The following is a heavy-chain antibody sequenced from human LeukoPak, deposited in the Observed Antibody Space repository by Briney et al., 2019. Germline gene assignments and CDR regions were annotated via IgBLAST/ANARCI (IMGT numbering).Heavy chain of an antibody. CDR2: IYYSGST. V-gene: IGHV4-59*01. CDR3: ARSEYSYGADAFDI. J-gene: IGHJ3*02. Sequence: TSETLSLTCAVYGGSFSGYYWSWIRQPPGKGLEWIGYIYYSGSTNYSPSLKSRVTISVDTSKNQFSLKPSSVTAADTAVYYCARSEYSYGADAFDIWGQGTMVTVSS. D-gene: IGHD5-18*01. CDR1: GGSFSGYY.